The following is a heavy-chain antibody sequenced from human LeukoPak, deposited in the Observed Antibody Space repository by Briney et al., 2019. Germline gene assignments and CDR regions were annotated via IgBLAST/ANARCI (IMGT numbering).Heavy chain of an antibody. CDR2: ISAYNGNT. V-gene: IGHV1-18*01. CDR1: GYTFTSYG. D-gene: IGHD3-9*01. J-gene: IGHJ4*02. Sequence: ASVKVSCKASGYTFTSYGISWVRQAPGRGLEWMGWISAYNGNTNYAQKLQGRVTMTTDTSTSTAYMELRSLRSDGTAVYYCARAQLVLRYFDWLSDFDYWGRGTLVTVSS. CDR3: ARAQLVLRYFDWLSDFDY.